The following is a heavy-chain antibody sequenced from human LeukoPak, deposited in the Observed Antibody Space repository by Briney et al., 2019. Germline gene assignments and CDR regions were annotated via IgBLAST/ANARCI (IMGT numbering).Heavy chain of an antibody. D-gene: IGHD3-3*01. V-gene: IGHV3-33*01. CDR2: MWYDGSNK. CDR3: AGGEYDFWSGYYLGGLY. J-gene: IGHJ4*02. Sequence: GRSLRLSCAASGFTFSSYGMHWVRQAPGKGLEWVAVMWYDGSNKYYADSVKGRFTIARDNSKNTLYLQMNSLRAEDTAVYYCAGGEYDFWSGYYLGGLYWGQGTLVTVSS. CDR1: GFTFSSYG.